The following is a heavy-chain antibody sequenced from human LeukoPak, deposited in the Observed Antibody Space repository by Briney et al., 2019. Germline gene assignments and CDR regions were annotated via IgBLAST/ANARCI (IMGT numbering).Heavy chain of an antibody. CDR2: INHSGST. D-gene: IGHD2-15*01. V-gene: IGHV4-34*01. Sequence: SETLSLTCAVYGGSFSGYYWSWIRQPPGKGLEWIGEINHSGSTNYNPSLKSRVTISVDRSKNQFSLKLSSVTAADTAVYYCARAEGYCSGGSCALDYWGQGTLVTVSS. J-gene: IGHJ4*02. CDR3: ARAEGYCSGGSCALDY. CDR1: GGSFSGYY.